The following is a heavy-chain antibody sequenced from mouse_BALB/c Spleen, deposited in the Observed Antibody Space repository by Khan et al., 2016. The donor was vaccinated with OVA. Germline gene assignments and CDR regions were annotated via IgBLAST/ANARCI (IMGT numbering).Heavy chain of an antibody. Sequence: VQLQQSGAELVKPGASVKLSCTASGFSIKDTYMHWVKQRPEQGLEWIGRIDPASDYTQYDPKFQGKAAITADTSSNTAFLQLSSLTSEDTAVYYCAPLTGTFDYWGQGTTRTVSS. D-gene: IGHD4-1*01. CDR1: GFSIKDTY. J-gene: IGHJ2*01. CDR3: APLTGTFDY. CDR2: IDPASDYT. V-gene: IGHV14-3*02.